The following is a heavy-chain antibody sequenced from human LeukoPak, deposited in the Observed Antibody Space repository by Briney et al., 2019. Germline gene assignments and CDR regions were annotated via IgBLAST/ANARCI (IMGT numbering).Heavy chain of an antibody. CDR2: INVHNGNT. CDR1: GYTFTSYG. D-gene: IGHD6-19*01. V-gene: IGHV1-18*01. CDR3: ARDLLLYSSGWTGFFDY. J-gene: IGHJ4*02. Sequence: AASLKVSCKASGYTFTSYGISWGHRPPGQGLKGRGWINVHNGNTKYTQKFQGRVTMTTDTSTSTAYMELRGLRSDDTAVYYCARDLLLYSSGWTGFFDYWGQGTLVTVSS.